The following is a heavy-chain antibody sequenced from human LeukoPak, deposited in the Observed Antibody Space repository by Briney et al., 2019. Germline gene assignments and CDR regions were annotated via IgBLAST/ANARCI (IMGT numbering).Heavy chain of an antibody. CDR1: GGSISSGGYY. V-gene: IGHV4-31*03. Sequence: PSQTLSLTCTVSGGSISSGGYYWSWIRQHPGKGLEWIGYIYYSGSTYYNPSLKSRVTISVDTSKNQFSLKLSSVTAADTAVYYCARGSIIRSSTTWFDPWGQGTLVTVSS. J-gene: IGHJ5*02. D-gene: IGHD2-2*01. CDR2: IYYSGST. CDR3: ARGSIIRSSTTWFDP.